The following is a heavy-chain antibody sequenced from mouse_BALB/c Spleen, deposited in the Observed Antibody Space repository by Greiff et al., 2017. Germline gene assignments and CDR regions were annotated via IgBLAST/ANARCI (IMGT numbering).Heavy chain of an antibody. CDR3: ARYYYGSSDYFDY. V-gene: IGHV5-6-2*01. Sequence: EVQLQQSGGGLVKLGGSLKLSCAASGFTFSSYYMSWVRQTPEKRLELVAAINSNGGSTYYPDTVKGRFTISRDNAKNTLYLQMSSLKSEDTALYYCARYYYGSSDYFDYWGQGTTLTVSS. J-gene: IGHJ2*01. D-gene: IGHD1-1*01. CDR1: GFTFSSYY. CDR2: INSNGGST.